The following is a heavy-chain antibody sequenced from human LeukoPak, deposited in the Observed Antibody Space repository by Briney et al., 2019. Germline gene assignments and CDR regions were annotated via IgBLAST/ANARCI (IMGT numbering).Heavy chain of an antibody. CDR1: GYTFTGYY. CDR2: LNPDSGVT. CDR3: AREFVGMDV. J-gene: IGHJ6*02. Sequence: ASVKVSCKASGYTFTGYYIHWVRQAPGQGLEWMGCLNPDSGVTNSAQKFQGRVTMTRDTSISTAYMELSRLRSDDTAVYYCAREFVGMDVWGQGTTVTVSS. V-gene: IGHV1-2*02. D-gene: IGHD2-21*01.